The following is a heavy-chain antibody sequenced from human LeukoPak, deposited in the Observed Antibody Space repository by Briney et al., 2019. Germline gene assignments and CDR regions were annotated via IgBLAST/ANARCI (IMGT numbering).Heavy chain of an antibody. J-gene: IGHJ4*02. CDR1: GFTFSSYS. CDR2: ISSSSSTI. D-gene: IGHD3-10*01. CDR3: ARGSHITVVRGVFYFDY. Sequence: GGSLRLSCAASGFTFSSYSMNWVRQAPGKGLEWVSYISSSSSTIYYADSVKGRFTISRDNAKNSLYLQMNSLRAEDTAVYYCARGSHITVVRGVFYFDYWGQGTLVTVS. V-gene: IGHV3-48*01.